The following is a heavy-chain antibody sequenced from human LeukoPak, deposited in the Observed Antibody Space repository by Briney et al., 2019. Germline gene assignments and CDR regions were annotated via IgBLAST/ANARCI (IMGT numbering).Heavy chain of an antibody. CDR2: ISASGSTI. CDR1: GITFSSYE. Sequence: GGFLRLSCAASGITFSSYEMNWVRQAPGKGLEWISYISASGSTIYYGGSVKGRFTISRDNAKNSQSLQMNSLRADDTAIYYCATSTQGDDGFDIWGQGTLVIVSS. V-gene: IGHV3-48*03. J-gene: IGHJ3*02. CDR3: ATSTQGDDGFDI. D-gene: IGHD3-16*01.